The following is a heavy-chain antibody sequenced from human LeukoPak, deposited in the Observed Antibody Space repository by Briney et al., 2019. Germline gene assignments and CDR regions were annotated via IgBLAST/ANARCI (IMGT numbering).Heavy chain of an antibody. J-gene: IGHJ4*02. CDR2: ITGSGGST. D-gene: IGHD2-2*01. Sequence: GGSLRLSCAASGFTFSSYAMSWVRQAPGKGLEWVSAITGSGGSTYYADSLKGRFTISRDNSKNTLFLQVNSLRAEDAAVYYCATVRYCSSTSCSLFDHWGQGTLVTVSS. CDR1: GFTFSSYA. CDR3: ATVRYCSSTSCSLFDH. V-gene: IGHV3-23*01.